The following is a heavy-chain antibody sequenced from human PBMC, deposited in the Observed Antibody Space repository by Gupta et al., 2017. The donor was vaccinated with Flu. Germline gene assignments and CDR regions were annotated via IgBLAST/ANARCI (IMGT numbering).Heavy chain of an antibody. J-gene: IGHJ6*03. D-gene: IGHD2-2*01. CDR1: GFTFSTYG. Sequence: QVELVESGGGVVQPGRSLRLSCAASGFTFSTYGMHWVRQAPGKGLDWVAVIWYDGSHRWYADSVKGRFTISRDNSNNTLYLQMNSLRAEDTAVYYCGRSCSSTSCQQQDFYHLDVWGKGTKGTVSS. CDR2: IWYDGSHR. CDR3: GRSCSSTSCQQQDFYHLDV. V-gene: IGHV3-33*01.